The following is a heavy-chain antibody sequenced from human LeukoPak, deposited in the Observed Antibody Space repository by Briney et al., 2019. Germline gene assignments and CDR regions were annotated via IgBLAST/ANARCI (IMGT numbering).Heavy chain of an antibody. CDR3: ARDIGDYGDYEAGY. CDR2: ISAYNGNT. V-gene: IGHV1-18*04. Sequence: ASVKVSCKASGYTFTGYYMHWVRQAPGQGLEWVGWISAYNGNTNYAQKLQGRVTMTTDTSTSTAYMELRSLRSDDTAVYYCARDIGDYGDYEAGYWGQGTLVTVSS. D-gene: IGHD4-17*01. J-gene: IGHJ4*02. CDR1: GYTFTGYY.